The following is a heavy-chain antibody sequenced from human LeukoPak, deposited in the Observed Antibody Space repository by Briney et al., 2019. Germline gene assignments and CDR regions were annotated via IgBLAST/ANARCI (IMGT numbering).Heavy chain of an antibody. V-gene: IGHV1-2*02. D-gene: IGHD3-3*01. CDR2: INPNSGGT. J-gene: IGHJ4*02. CDR3: ARDGNYDFWSGYWNY. CDR1: GYTFTSYA. Sequence: GASVKVSCKASGYTFTSYAMNGVRQAPGEGIEWMEWINPNSGGTNYAQKFQGRVTMTRDTSISTAYMELSRLRSDDTAVYYCARDGNYDFWSGYWNYWGQGTLVTVSS.